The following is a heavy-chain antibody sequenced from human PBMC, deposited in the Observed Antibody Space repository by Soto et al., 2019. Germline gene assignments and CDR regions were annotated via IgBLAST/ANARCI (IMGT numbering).Heavy chain of an antibody. V-gene: IGHV4-34*01. D-gene: IGHD4-17*01. J-gene: IGHJ4*02. CDR1: GGSFSGYS. CDR2: INPSGGT. CDR3: ARGRLVDGDSYVLDY. Sequence: QVQLQQCGAGLLKPSESLYLTCAVYGGSFSGYSCSWVRQAPGQGLEWIGEINPSGGTTYNPSLKSGVTISVDTSKIQFSRKLSSVTAADTAVYYCARGRLVDGDSYVLDYWGQGTLVTVSS.